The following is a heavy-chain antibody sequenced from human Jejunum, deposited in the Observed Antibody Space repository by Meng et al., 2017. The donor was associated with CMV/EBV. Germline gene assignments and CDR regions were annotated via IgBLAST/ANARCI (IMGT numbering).Heavy chain of an antibody. J-gene: IGHJ6*02. CDR3: ARHLSEGYCKSTSCSYSYFYGMDV. CDR2: VKSHSTFI. D-gene: IGHD2-2*01. Sequence: WGRQAPGKGLEWVSSVKSHSTFIYYADSAKGRFTISRDNAENSLHQQMNSLRAEDTAVYFCARHLSEGYCKSTSCSYSYFYGMDVWGQGTTVTVSS. V-gene: IGHV3-21*01.